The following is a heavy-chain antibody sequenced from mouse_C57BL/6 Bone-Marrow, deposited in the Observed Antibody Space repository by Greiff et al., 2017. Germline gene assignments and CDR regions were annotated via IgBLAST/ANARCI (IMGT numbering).Heavy chain of an antibody. Sequence: VQLQQSVAELVRPGASVKLSCTASGFNIKNTYMHWVKQRPEQGLEWIGRIDPANGNTKYAPKFQGKATITAATSSNTAYLQLSSLTSEDTAIYYCAREGIYYYGSSHLYYYAMDYWGQGTSVTVSS. V-gene: IGHV14-3*01. CDR2: IDPANGNT. J-gene: IGHJ4*01. D-gene: IGHD1-1*01. CDR1: GFNIKNTY. CDR3: AREGIYYYGSSHLYYYAMDY.